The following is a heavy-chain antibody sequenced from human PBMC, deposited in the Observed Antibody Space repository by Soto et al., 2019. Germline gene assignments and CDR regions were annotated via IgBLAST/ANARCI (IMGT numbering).Heavy chain of an antibody. V-gene: IGHV1-46*03. Sequence: ASVKVSCKASGYTFTSYYMHWVRQAPGQGLEWLGIINPSGGSTSYAQKFQGRVTMTRDTSTSTVYMELSSLRSEDTAVYYCASLYSSGSDAFDIWGQGTMVTVSS. J-gene: IGHJ3*02. D-gene: IGHD6-19*01. CDR1: GYTFTSYY. CDR2: INPSGGST. CDR3: ASLYSSGSDAFDI.